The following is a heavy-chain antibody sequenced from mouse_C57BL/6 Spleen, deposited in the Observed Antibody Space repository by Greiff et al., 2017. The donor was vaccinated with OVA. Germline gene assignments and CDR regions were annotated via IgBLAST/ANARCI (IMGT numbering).Heavy chain of an antibody. Sequence: QVQLQQPGAELVKPGASVKLSCKASGYTFTSYWMHWVKQRPGQGLEWIGMIHPNSGSTNYNEKFKSTATLTVDKSSSTAYMQLSSLTSEDSAVYFCSRGILYDYCRGWYCVVGGTETTVTVSS. CDR1: GYTFTSYW. D-gene: IGHD2-4*01. CDR3: SRGILYDYCRGWYCVV. J-gene: IGHJ1*03. CDR2: IHPNSGST. V-gene: IGHV1-64*01.